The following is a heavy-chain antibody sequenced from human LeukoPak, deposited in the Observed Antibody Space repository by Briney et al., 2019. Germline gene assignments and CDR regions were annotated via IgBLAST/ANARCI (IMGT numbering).Heavy chain of an antibody. V-gene: IGHV1-2*02. CDR2: INPNSGGT. Sequence: ASVKVSCKASGYTFTSYGISWVRQAPGQGLEWMGWINPNSGGTNYAQRFQGRVTMTRDTSISTAYMELSRLRSDDTAVYYCARVPKGGFDYWGQGTLDTVSS. J-gene: IGHJ4*02. CDR3: ARVPKGGFDY. CDR1: GYTFTSYG.